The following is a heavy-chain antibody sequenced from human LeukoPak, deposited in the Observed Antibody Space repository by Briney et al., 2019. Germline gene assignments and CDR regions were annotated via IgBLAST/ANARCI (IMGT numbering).Heavy chain of an antibody. CDR3: ANDLGWIKLNLG. CDR1: VFTFNSYS. J-gene: IGHJ4*02. Sequence: GLSLRLSCSASVFTFNSYSMNWVPQAPGKGLELVSGITASGGSKYYADSVKGRFTISTDNSKNTLYLQMNSLRAEDKDVYSCANDLGWIKLNLGRGKGTLVTVSS. CDR2: ITASGGSK. V-gene: IGHV3-23*01. D-gene: IGHD5-12*01.